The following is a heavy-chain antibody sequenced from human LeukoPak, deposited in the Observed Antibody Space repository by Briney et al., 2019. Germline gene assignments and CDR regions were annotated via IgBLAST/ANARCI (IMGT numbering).Heavy chain of an antibody. CDR2: ISYDGSNK. V-gene: IGHV3-30-3*01. CDR3: ARDGQTVYNWNDLAY. Sequence: GGSLRLSCAASGFTFSSYAMSWVRQAPGKGLEWVAVISYDGSNKYYADSVKGRFTISRDNSKNTLYLQMNSLRAEDTAVYYCARDGQTVYNWNDLAYWGQGTLVTVSS. D-gene: IGHD1-1*01. CDR1: GFTFSSYA. J-gene: IGHJ4*02.